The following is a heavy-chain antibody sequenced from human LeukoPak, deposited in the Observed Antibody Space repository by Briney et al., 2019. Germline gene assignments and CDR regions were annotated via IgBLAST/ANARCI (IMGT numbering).Heavy chain of an antibody. V-gene: IGHV3-21*01. CDR1: GFTFSSYS. D-gene: IGHD1-26*01. CDR2: ISSSSSYI. J-gene: IGHJ4*02. CDR3: ARDRSYWEGFVGFDY. Sequence: GGSLRLSCAASGFTFSSYSMNWVRQAPGKGLEWVSSISSSSSYIYYADSVKGRFTISRDNAKNSLYLQMNSLRAEDTAVYYCARDRSYWEGFVGFDYWGQGTLVTVSS.